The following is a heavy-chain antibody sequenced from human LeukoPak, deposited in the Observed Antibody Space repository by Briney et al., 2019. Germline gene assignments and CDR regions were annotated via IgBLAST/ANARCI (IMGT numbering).Heavy chain of an antibody. J-gene: IGHJ4*02. V-gene: IGHV3-21*01. CDR3: ARDGYYYGSGSYYRPLDY. CDR2: ISSSSSYI. CDR1: GFTFSSDS. D-gene: IGHD3-10*01. Sequence: GGSLRLSCAASGFTFSSDSMNWVRQAPGKGLEWVSSISSSSSYIYYADSVKGRFTISRDNAKNSLYLQMNSLRAEDTAVYYCARDGYYYGSGSYYRPLDYWGQGTLVTVSS.